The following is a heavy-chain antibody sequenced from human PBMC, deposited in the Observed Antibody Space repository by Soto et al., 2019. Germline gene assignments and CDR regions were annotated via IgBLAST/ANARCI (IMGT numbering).Heavy chain of an antibody. CDR3: GRGQYSRGGGYFDY. CDR1: GFTFSSYE. CDR2: ISSSGSTI. D-gene: IGHD6-13*01. Sequence: EVQLVESGGGLVQPGGSLRLSCAASGFTFSSYEMNWVRQAPGKGLEWVSYISSSGSTIYYADSVKGRFTISRDNAKNSLYLEMNSLGGEDTAVYYCGRGQYSRGGGYFDYWGQETLVTVSS. V-gene: IGHV3-48*03. J-gene: IGHJ4*02.